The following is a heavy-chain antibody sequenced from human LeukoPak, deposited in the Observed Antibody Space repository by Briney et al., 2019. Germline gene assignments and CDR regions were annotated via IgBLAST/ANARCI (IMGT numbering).Heavy chain of an antibody. CDR3: ARAPPQGYYDFWSGIHSPYFDP. Sequence: SETLSLSCAVYGGSFSGYYWSWIRQTPGKGLEWIGEINHSGSTNYNPSLKSRVTISVDTSKNQFSLKLSSVTAADTAVYYCARAPPQGYYDFWSGIHSPYFDPWGQGTLVTVSS. CDR1: GGSFSGYY. V-gene: IGHV4-34*01. J-gene: IGHJ5*02. D-gene: IGHD3-3*01. CDR2: INHSGST.